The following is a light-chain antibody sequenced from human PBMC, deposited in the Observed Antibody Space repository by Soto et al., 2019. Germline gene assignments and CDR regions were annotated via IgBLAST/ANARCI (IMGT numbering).Light chain of an antibody. V-gene: IGKV3D-20*02. CDR1: QSVNSNY. CDR3: QQRSNWPGT. CDR2: GIS. Sequence: ELVMTQSPATLSVSPGERASLSCRASQSVNSNYLAWYQQKPGQAPRLLIYGISSRATGIPARFSGSGSGTEFTLTISSLQPENFAVYYCQQRSNWPGTFGPGTKVDIK. J-gene: IGKJ3*01.